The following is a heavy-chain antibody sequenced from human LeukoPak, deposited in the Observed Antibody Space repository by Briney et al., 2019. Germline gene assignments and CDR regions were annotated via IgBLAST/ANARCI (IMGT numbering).Heavy chain of an antibody. V-gene: IGHV3-30*02. CDR3: ASTYYDFWSGYYTLDY. Sequence: GGSLRLSCAASGFTFSSYGMHWVRQAPGKGLEWVAFIRYDGSNKYYADSVKGRFTISRDNAKNTLYLQMNSLRAEDTAVYYCASTYYDFWSGYYTLDYWGQGTLVTVSS. CDR2: IRYDGSNK. J-gene: IGHJ4*02. D-gene: IGHD3-3*01. CDR1: GFTFSSYG.